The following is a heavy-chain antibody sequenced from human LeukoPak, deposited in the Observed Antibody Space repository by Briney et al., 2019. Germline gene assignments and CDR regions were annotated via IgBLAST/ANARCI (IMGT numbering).Heavy chain of an antibody. Sequence: GGSLRLSCAAPGFAFSSYWVHWVRQAPGKGLAWVARINSDGSSATYADSVKGRFTISRDNSKNTLYLQMNSLRAEDTAVYYCAKDGRTYYYDSSGPVDFDYWGQGTLVTVSS. CDR3: AKDGRTYYYDSSGPVDFDY. CDR2: INSDGSSA. V-gene: IGHV3-74*01. CDR1: GFAFSSYW. D-gene: IGHD3-22*01. J-gene: IGHJ4*02.